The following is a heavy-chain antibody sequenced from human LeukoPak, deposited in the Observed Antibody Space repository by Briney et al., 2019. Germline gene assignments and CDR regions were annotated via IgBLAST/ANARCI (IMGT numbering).Heavy chain of an antibody. J-gene: IGHJ6*02. Sequence: GGSLRLSCAASGFIVSNNYMSWARQAPGKGLEWVSYISSSDSTTYYADSVKGRFTISRDNAKNSLYLQMNSLRAEDTAVYYCARIFYQYGLDVWGQGTTVTVSS. CDR3: ARIFYQYGLDV. V-gene: IGHV3-11*04. CDR1: GFIVSNNY. D-gene: IGHD2-15*01. CDR2: ISSSDSTT.